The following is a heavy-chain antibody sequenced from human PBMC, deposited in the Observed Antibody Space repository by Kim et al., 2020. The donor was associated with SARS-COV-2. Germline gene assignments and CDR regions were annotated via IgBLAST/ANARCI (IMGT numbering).Heavy chain of an antibody. CDR1: GFTFSNYG. D-gene: IGHD3-16*01. J-gene: IGHJ4*02. Sequence: GGSLRLSCAASGFTFSNYGMHWVRQAPGKGLEWVAVIWYDGDNKYYADSVKGRFTISRDNSKNTLYLQMNSLRAEDTAVYYCARDPLRRLTLWESVTYYFDYWGQGTPVTVSS. CDR3: ARDPLRRLTLWESVTYYFDY. V-gene: IGHV3-33*08. CDR2: IWYDGDNK.